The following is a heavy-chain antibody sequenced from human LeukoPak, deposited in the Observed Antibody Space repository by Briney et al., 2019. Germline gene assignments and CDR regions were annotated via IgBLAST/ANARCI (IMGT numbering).Heavy chain of an antibody. CDR2: ISGSGGST. V-gene: IGHV3-23*01. Sequence: GGSLRLSCAASGFTFSSYAMSWVRQAPGKGLKWVSTISGSGGSTSYADSVKGRFTISRDNSKNTLYLQMSSLRADDTAVYYCAKDGRGWYTYYFDYWGQGTLVTVSS. CDR1: GFTFSSYA. D-gene: IGHD6-19*01. CDR3: AKDGRGWYTYYFDY. J-gene: IGHJ4*02.